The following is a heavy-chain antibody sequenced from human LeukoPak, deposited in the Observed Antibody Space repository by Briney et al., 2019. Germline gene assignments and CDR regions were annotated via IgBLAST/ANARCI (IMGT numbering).Heavy chain of an antibody. CDR1: GGSISSSNW. CDR2: IYHSGST. CDR3: ARQGYGDYTSFDY. Sequence: PSGTLSLTCAVSGGSISSSNWWSWVRQPPGKGLEWIGEIYHSGSTNYNPSLKSRVTISVDTSKNQFSLRLNSVTAADTAVYYCARQGYGDYTSFDYWGQGTLVTVSS. V-gene: IGHV4-4*02. D-gene: IGHD4-17*01. J-gene: IGHJ4*02.